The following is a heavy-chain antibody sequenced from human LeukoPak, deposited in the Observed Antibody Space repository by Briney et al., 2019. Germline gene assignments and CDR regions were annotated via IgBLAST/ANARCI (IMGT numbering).Heavy chain of an antibody. V-gene: IGHV3-21*01. CDR1: GFTFSSYS. Sequence: GGSLRLSCAASGFTFSSYSMNWVRQAPGKGLEWVSSINSSSSYIYYADSVKGRFTISRDNAKNSLYLQMNSLRAEDTAVYYCARENGLQLRDFGLDGFDIWGQGTMVTVSS. J-gene: IGHJ3*02. D-gene: IGHD1-1*01. CDR2: INSSSSYI. CDR3: ARENGLQLRDFGLDGFDI.